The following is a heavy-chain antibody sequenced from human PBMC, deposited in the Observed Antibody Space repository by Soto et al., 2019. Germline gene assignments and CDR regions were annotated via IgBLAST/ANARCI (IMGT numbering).Heavy chain of an antibody. CDR2: INHSGST. CDR3: ARFDSVVTVFDY. CDR1: GGSFSGYY. J-gene: IGHJ4*02. Sequence: KTSETLSLTCVVYGGSFSGYYWTWFRQPPGKRLEWIGEINHSGSTDYNASLKSRVTISRDTSKNQFSLRLSSVTAADTAMYYCARFDSVVTVFDYWGQGTLVTVSS. D-gene: IGHD2-15*01. V-gene: IGHV4-34*01.